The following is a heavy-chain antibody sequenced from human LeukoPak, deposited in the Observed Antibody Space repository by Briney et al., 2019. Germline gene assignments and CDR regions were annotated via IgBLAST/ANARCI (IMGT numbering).Heavy chain of an antibody. D-gene: IGHD1-26*01. CDR3: ARRDTTYAQFDY. CDR2: IYHSGST. Sequence: SETLSLTCTVSGYSISSGYYWGWIRQPPGKGLEWIGSIYHSGSTYYNPSLKSRVTISVDRSKNQFSLKLSSVTAADTAVYYCARRDTTYAQFDYWGQGTLVTVSS. CDR1: GYSISSGYY. J-gene: IGHJ4*02. V-gene: IGHV4-38-2*02.